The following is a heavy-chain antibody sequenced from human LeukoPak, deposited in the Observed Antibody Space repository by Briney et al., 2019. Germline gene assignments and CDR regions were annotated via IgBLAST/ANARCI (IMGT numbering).Heavy chain of an antibody. J-gene: IGHJ4*02. Sequence: GGSLRLSCAASGFTFSNYGMSWVRQAPGKGLEWVSDISGSGGSTYHADSVKGRLTISRDNSKNTLYLQMNSLRAEDTAVYYCANTKYDFWSNTDCWGQGTLVTVSS. CDR1: GFTFSNYG. D-gene: IGHD3-3*01. CDR3: ANTKYDFWSNTDC. V-gene: IGHV3-23*01. CDR2: ISGSGGST.